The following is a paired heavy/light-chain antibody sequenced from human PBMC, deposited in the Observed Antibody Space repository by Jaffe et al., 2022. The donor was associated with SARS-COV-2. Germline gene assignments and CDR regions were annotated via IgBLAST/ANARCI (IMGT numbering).Heavy chain of an antibody. CDR2: INPTSGGT. CDR1: GYTFSSYY. D-gene: IGHD6-13*01. J-gene: IGHJ4*02. Sequence: QVQLVQSGAEVKKPGASVKVSCKASGYTFSSYYMYWVRQAPGQGLEWMGLINPTSGGTNYAQNFEGRVTMTRDTSTSTVYMELSSLRSQDTAVYYCARGDLQQLVNFDYWGQGTLVTVSS. V-gene: IGHV1-46*01. CDR3: ARGDLQQLVNFDY.
Light chain of an antibody. CDR3: QTWDRSNVV. CDR2: QDD. Sequence: SYEMTQPPSVSVSPGQTATITCSGDKLGEKYVCWYQQKAGQSPVLVIYQDDKRPSGIPERFSGSNSGNTATLTISGTQAMDEADYYCQTWDRSNVVFGGGAKLTVL. J-gene: IGLJ2*01. CDR1: KLGEKY. V-gene: IGLV3-1*01.